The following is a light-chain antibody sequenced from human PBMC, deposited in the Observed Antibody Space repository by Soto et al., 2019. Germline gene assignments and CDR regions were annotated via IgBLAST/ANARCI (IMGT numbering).Light chain of an antibody. V-gene: IGKV3D-20*02. CDR3: QQRSNWPRGVT. Sequence: EIVLTQSPGTLSLSPGESATLSCRASRSLDSGQLAWYQQKVGRAPRLLIHDAFMRATGIPDRFSGSGSGTDFTLTISSLEPEDFAVYYCQQRSNWPRGVTFGQGTRLEI. CDR2: DAF. CDR1: RSLDSGQ. J-gene: IGKJ5*01.